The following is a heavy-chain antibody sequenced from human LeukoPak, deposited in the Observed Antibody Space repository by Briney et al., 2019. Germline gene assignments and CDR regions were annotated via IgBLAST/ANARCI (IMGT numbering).Heavy chain of an antibody. CDR3: ARTKIDYGDYSFDY. CDR1: GGSISSYY. CDR2: IYTSGST. V-gene: IGHV4-4*07. Sequence: KPSETLSLTCTVSGGSISSYYWSWIRQPAGKGLEWIGRIYTSGSTNYNPSLKSRVTMSVGTSKNQFSLKLSSVTAADTAVYYCARTKIDYGDYSFDYWGQGTLVTVSS. D-gene: IGHD4-17*01. J-gene: IGHJ4*02.